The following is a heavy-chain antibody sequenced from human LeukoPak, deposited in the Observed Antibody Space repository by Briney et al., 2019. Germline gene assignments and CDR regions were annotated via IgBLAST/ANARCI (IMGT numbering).Heavy chain of an antibody. Sequence: SETLSLTCTVSGGSITSRSYYWGWIRQPPGRGLEWIGSIYHLGSVRYNPSLKSRVTMSVDTSKNQFSLKLSSVTAVDTAVYYCARKENVYYYFDYWGQGTLVTVSS. CDR2: IYHLGSV. D-gene: IGHD3-10*01. J-gene: IGHJ4*02. CDR1: GGSITSRSYY. CDR3: ARKENVYYYFDY. V-gene: IGHV4-39*07.